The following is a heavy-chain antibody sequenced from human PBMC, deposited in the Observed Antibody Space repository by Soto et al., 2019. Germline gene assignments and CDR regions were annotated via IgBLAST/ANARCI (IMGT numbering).Heavy chain of an antibody. V-gene: IGHV4-31*03. CDR1: GGSISSGGSY. CDR2: IYHSGSF. J-gene: IGHJ5*02. CDR3: ARGIVTSTIFGVKWKNWFDP. D-gene: IGHD3-3*01. Sequence: PSETLSLTCTVSGGSISSGGSYWNWIRQRPGKGLEWIGYIYHSGSFYYTPSLKGRAIISADTSKNQFALKLSSVTAADTAVYYCARGIVTSTIFGVKWKNWFDPWGQGTLVTVSS.